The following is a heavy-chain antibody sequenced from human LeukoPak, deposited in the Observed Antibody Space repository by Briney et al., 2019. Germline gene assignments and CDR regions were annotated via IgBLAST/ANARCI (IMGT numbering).Heavy chain of an antibody. D-gene: IGHD4-17*01. CDR2: IIPIFGTA. CDR1: GGTFSSYA. CDR3: ARHDYGAYFDY. Sequence: GASVKVSCKASGGTFSSYAISWVRQVPGQGLEWMGGIIPIFGTANYAQRFQGRVTITADESTSTAYMELSSLRSEDTAVYYCARHDYGAYFDYWGQGTLVTVSS. V-gene: IGHV1-69*13. J-gene: IGHJ4*02.